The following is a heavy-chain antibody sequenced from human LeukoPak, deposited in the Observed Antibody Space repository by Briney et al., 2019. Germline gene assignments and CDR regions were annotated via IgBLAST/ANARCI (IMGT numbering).Heavy chain of an antibody. CDR3: AKEGDCSSTSCPDY. J-gene: IGHJ4*02. V-gene: IGHV3-21*01. Sequence: GRSLRLSCAASGFTFSSYSMNWVRQAPGKGLEWVSSISSSSSYIYYADSVKGRFTISRDNDKNSLYLRMNSLRAEDTAVYYCAKEGDCSSTSCPDYGGQGTLVTVS. CDR1: GFTFSSYS. CDR2: ISSSSSYI. D-gene: IGHD2-2*01.